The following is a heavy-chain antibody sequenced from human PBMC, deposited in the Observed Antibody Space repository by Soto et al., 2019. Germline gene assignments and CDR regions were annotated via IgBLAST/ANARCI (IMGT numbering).Heavy chain of an antibody. Sequence: AVKVSCKASGGTFSSYAISWVRQAPGQGLEWMGGIIPIFGTANYAQKFQGRVTITADESTSTAYMELSSLRSEDTAVYYCARGGRDYDSSGYQIAFDYWGQGTLVTVSS. J-gene: IGHJ4*02. CDR3: ARGGRDYDSSGYQIAFDY. CDR1: GGTFSSYA. CDR2: IIPIFGTA. V-gene: IGHV1-69*13. D-gene: IGHD3-22*01.